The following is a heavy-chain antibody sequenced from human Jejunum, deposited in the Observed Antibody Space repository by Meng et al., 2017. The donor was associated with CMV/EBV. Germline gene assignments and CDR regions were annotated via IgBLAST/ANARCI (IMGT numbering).Heavy chain of an antibody. CDR2: LSGSGGST. D-gene: IGHD2-15*01. CDR1: GFPFSSYA. CDR3: ARASSSSLGSGIDS. Sequence: SGFPFSSYAMSWVRQAPGKGLEWVSTLSGSGGSTYYADSVKGRFTISRDNPRNTLYLQLNSLRADDTAVYYCARASSSSLGSGIDSWGQGALVTVSS. V-gene: IGHV3-23*01. J-gene: IGHJ4*02.